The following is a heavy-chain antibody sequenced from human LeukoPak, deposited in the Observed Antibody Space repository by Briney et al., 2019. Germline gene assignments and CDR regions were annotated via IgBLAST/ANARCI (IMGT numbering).Heavy chain of an antibody. CDR1: GGSISSYY. CDR2: IYYSGST. CDR3: ARGGTTGTPFDY. D-gene: IGHD1-1*01. J-gene: IGHJ4*02. V-gene: IGHV4-59*01. Sequence: SETLSLTCTVPGGSISSYYWSWIRQPPGKGLEWIGYIYYSGSTNYNPSLKSRVTTSVDTSKNQFSLKLSSVTAADTAVYYCARGGTTGTPFDYWGQGTLVTVSS.